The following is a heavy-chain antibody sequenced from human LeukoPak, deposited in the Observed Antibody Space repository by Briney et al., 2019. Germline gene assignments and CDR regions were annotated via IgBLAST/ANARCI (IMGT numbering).Heavy chain of an antibody. Sequence: SETLSLTCSVSGGSLSNHYWSWIRQPPGKGLEWIAHIYSSGTTTYNPSLKSRVTISLDTSKSQVSLKVTSVTAADTAAYYCARHLGVGSYPLDSWGQGTLVTVSS. V-gene: IGHV4-59*08. D-gene: IGHD3-16*01. CDR2: IYSSGTT. J-gene: IGHJ4*02. CDR3: ARHLGVGSYPLDS. CDR1: GGSLSNHY.